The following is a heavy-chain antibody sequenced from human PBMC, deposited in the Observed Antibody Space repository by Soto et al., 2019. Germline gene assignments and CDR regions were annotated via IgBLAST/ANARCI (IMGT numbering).Heavy chain of an antibody. V-gene: IGHV3-53*04. J-gene: IGHJ4*02. CDR3: ASLTTVVAGMYYFGY. D-gene: IGHD4-17*01. Sequence: EVQLVESGGGLVQPGGSLRLSCAASGFTVSSNYMSWVRQAPGKGLEWVSVIYSGGSTYYADSVKGRFTSYSHNPKNTRYLQMNSLSAEDTAVYYCASLTTVVAGMYYFGYWGQGTLVTVSS. CDR2: IYSGGST. CDR1: GFTVSSNY.